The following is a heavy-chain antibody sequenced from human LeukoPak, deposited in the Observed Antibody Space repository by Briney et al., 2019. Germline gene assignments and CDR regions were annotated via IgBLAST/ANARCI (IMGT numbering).Heavy chain of an antibody. CDR1: GSTFSNYD. D-gene: IGHD3-16*01. Sequence: GGSLRLSCAVSGSTFSNYDMTWVRQAPGKGLEWVSGISGSGGSTYYADSVRGRFKISRDNSKNTLYLQMNTLTADDTAIYYCAKWELRLGKAYRNWFDPWGQGTLVTVSS. V-gene: IGHV3-23*01. CDR2: ISGSGGST. J-gene: IGHJ5*02. CDR3: AKWELRLGKAYRNWFDP.